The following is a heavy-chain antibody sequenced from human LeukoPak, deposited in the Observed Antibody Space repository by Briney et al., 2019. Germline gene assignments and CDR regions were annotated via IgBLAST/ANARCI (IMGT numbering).Heavy chain of an antibody. Sequence: GASVTVSFTASGYTITNYDISWVRQAPGQGNERMGWISAYNGNTNYAQKLQGRVTMTTDTSTSTAYMELRSLRSDDTAVYYCARGPAYCGGDCYFDYWGQGTLVTVSS. CDR2: ISAYNGNT. CDR3: ARGPAYCGGDCYFDY. CDR1: GYTITNYD. J-gene: IGHJ4*02. D-gene: IGHD2-21*02. V-gene: IGHV1-18*01.